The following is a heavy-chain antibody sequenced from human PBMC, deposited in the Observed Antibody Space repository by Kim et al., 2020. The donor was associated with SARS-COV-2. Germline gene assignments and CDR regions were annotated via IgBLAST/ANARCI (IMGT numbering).Heavy chain of an antibody. CDR2: ISGSGGST. D-gene: IGHD3-10*01. J-gene: IGHJ6*02. CDR1: GFTFSSYA. V-gene: IGHV3-23*01. Sequence: GGSLRLSCAASGFTFSSYAMSWVRQAPGKGLEWVSAISGSGGSTYYADSVKGRFTISRDNSKNTLYLQMNSLRAEDTAVYYCAKDPHRSRFITMVRGVSMDVWGQGTTVTVSS. CDR3: AKDPHRSRFITMVRGVSMDV.